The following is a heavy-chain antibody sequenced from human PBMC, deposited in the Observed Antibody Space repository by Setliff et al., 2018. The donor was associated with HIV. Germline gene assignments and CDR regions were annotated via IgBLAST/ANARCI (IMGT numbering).Heavy chain of an antibody. D-gene: IGHD2-2*01. Sequence: GASVKVSCKAPGHTFINYYIHWVRQAPGQGLEWMGIIYSGGGSTNYAQKFQGRITMTSDTSTSTVYMELSSLRSEDSAVYYCARAQYQLLEPPTYNWFDPWGQGTLVTVSS. J-gene: IGHJ5*02. CDR3: ARAQYQLLEPPTYNWFDP. CDR2: IYSGGGST. V-gene: IGHV1-46*01. CDR1: GHTFINYY.